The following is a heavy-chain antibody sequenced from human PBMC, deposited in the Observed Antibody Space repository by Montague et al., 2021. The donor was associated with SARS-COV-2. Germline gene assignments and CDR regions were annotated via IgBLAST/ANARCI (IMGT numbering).Heavy chain of an antibody. CDR3: ARSGAVPTD. Sequence: SETLSLTCTVSGGSISSYFWSWIRQSPGKGLEWIGYFYHSGGTKYNPSLKSRVTISGDTSKNQLSLKLSSVTTADTAVYYCARSGAVPTDRGQGTLVTVSS. V-gene: IGHV4-59*13. D-gene: IGHD3-10*01. CDR2: FYHSGGT. CDR1: GGSISSYF. J-gene: IGHJ4*02.